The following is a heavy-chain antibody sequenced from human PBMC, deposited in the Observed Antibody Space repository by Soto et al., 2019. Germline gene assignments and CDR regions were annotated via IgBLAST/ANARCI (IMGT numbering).Heavy chain of an antibody. D-gene: IGHD3-22*01. CDR2: ISGSGANT. V-gene: IGHV3-23*01. J-gene: IGHJ6*02. CDR1: GFTFSSYA. Sequence: GGSLRLSCAASGFTFSSYAMSWVRQAPGKGLEWVSAISGSGANTYYADSVKGRFTISRDNSNNTLYLQMNSLRAEDTALYYCAKDKVVVTAPYYGMDVWGQGTTVTVSS. CDR3: AKDKVVVTAPYYGMDV.